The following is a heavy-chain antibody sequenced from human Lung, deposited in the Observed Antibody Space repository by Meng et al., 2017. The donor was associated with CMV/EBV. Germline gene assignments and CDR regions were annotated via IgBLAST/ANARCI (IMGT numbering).Heavy chain of an antibody. V-gene: IGHV3-21*01. D-gene: IGHD6-6*01. Sequence: GGSLRLXCAASGFTFSSYSMNWVRQAPGKGLEWVSSISSSSSYIYYADSVKGRFTISRDNAKNSLYLQMNSLRAEDTAVYYCARDAEQLVRGGGMDVWGQGPTVTVSS. CDR3: ARDAEQLVRGGGMDV. CDR2: ISSSSSYI. J-gene: IGHJ6*01. CDR1: GFTFSSYS.